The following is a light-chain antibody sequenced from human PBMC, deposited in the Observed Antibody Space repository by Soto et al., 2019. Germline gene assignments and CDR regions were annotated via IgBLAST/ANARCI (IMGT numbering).Light chain of an antibody. V-gene: IGLV1-44*01. CDR1: SSNIGSNT. J-gene: IGLJ2*01. Sequence: QSVLTQAPSASGTPGQRVNISCSGSSSNIGSNTVNWYQQLPGTAPKLLIYSNNQRPSGVPDRFSGSKSGTSASLAISGLQSEDEADYYCAAWADSLVVFGGGTKLTVL. CDR3: AAWADSLVV. CDR2: SNN.